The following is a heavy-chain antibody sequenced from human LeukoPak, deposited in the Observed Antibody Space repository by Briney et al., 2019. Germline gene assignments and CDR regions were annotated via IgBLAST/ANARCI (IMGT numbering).Heavy chain of an antibody. CDR1: GFTISSYW. V-gene: IGHV3-74*01. CDR3: ASDIED. J-gene: IGHJ4*02. CDR2: ISGDGSTT. Sequence: PGGSLRLSCAASGFTISSYWMHWVRQVPGKGLVWVSRISGDGSTTTYADSVKGRFTISRDIAKNTVYLQMSSLRAEDTAVYYCASDIEDWGQGTLVTVSS.